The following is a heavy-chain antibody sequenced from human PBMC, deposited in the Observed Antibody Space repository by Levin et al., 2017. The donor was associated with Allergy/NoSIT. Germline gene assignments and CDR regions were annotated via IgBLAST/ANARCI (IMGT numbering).Heavy chain of an antibody. J-gene: IGHJ4*02. Sequence: GVSLKISCAASGFTVSSNYMSWVRQAPGKGLEWVSVIYSGGSTYYADSVKGRFTISRDNSKNTLYLQMNSLRAEDTAVYYCARASGMIQQWLLAFGYFDYWGQGTLVTVSS. CDR1: GFTVSSNY. CDR2: IYSGGST. V-gene: IGHV3-53*01. CDR3: ARASGMIQQWLLAFGYFDY. D-gene: IGHD5-18*01.